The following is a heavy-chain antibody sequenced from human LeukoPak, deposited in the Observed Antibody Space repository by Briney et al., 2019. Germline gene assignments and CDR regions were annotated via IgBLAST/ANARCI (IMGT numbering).Heavy chain of an antibody. CDR2: ISAYNGNT. CDR3: ARADREIRPRYYYMDV. Sequence: ASVKVSCKASGYTFTSYGISWVRRAPGQGLEWMGRISAYNGNTNYAQKLQGRVTMTTDTSTSTAYMELRSLRSDDTAVYYCARADREIRPRYYYMDVWGKGTTVTVSS. J-gene: IGHJ6*03. V-gene: IGHV1-18*01. CDR1: GYTFTSYG. D-gene: IGHD1-14*01.